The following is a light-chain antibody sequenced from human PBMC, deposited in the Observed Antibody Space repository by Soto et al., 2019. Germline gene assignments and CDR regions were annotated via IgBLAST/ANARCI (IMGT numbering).Light chain of an antibody. CDR1: LSLLQTHVNTY. CDR3: MQAIQTPFT. J-gene: IGKJ4*01. V-gene: IGKV2-28*01. CDR2: LAT. Sequence: DIVMTQSPLSLPVTPGAPASISCRSSLSLLQTHVNTYLDWYLQKPGQSPQLLISLATNRASGVTDRFSGSGSGTDFTLQISRVEAEDVGVYYCMQAIQTPFTFGGGTKVEIK.